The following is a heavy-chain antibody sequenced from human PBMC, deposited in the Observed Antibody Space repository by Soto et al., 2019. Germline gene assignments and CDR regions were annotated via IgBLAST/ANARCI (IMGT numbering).Heavy chain of an antibody. CDR1: GGSFSGYY. V-gene: IGHV4-34*01. J-gene: IGHJ4*02. D-gene: IGHD2-2*01. Sequence: SETLSLTCAVYGGSFSGYYWSWIRQPPGKGLEWIGEINHSGSTNYNPSLKSRVTISVDTSKNQFSLKLSSVTAADTAVYYCARTKSSTSCYLRYWGQGTLVTGSS. CDR3: ARTKSSTSCYLRY. CDR2: INHSGST.